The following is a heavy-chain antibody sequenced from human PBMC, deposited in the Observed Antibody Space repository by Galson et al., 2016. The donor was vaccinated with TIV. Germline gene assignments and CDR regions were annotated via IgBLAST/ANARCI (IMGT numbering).Heavy chain of an antibody. J-gene: IGHJ5*02. CDR3: ARRGPYGYNYILDL. V-gene: IGHV3-33*01. CDR2: VWSDGSQQ. Sequence: LRLSCAASGFIFNTYDVHWVRQAPGKGLVWVAIVWSDGSQQYYTDSVRGRFTVSRDNSKNTVYLQMNSLRGEDTAVYYCARRGPYGYNYILDLWGQGTRVTVSS. D-gene: IGHD5-24*01. CDR1: GFIFNTYD.